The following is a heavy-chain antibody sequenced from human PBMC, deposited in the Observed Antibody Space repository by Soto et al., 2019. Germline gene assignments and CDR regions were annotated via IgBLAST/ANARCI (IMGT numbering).Heavy chain of an antibody. D-gene: IGHD3-22*01. CDR3: ARDTPHYYDSSDYFDWFDP. V-gene: IGHV4-31*03. Sequence: SETLSLTCTVSGGSISSGGYYWSWIRQHPGKGLEWIGYIYYSGSTYYNPSLKSRVTISVDTSKNQFSLKLSSVTAADTAVYYCARDTPHYYDSSDYFDWFDPWGQRTLVTVSS. CDR1: GGSISSGGYY. J-gene: IGHJ5*02. CDR2: IYYSGST.